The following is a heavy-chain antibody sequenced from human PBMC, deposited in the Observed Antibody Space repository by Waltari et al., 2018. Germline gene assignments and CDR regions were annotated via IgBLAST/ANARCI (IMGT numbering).Heavy chain of an antibody. CDR2: IYYSGST. D-gene: IGHD3-22*01. J-gene: IGHJ2*01. V-gene: IGHV4-39*07. CDR3: ARLGYYDSSGYLPLTDWYFDL. CDR1: GGSISSSSYY. Sequence: QLQLQESGPGLVKPSETLSLTCTVSGGSISSSSYYWGWIRPPPGKGLEWIGSIYYSGSTYYNPSLKSRVTISVDTSKNQFSLKLSSVTAADTAVYYCARLGYYDSSGYLPLTDWYFDLWGRGTLVTVSS.